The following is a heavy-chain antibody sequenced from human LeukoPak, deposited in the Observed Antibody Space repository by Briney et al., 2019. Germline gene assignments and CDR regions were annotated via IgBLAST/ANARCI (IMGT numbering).Heavy chain of an antibody. CDR2: IYYSGST. Sequence: SETLSLTCTVSGDSTSSDRYYGGWVRQPPGKGLEWIGNIYYSGSTYYNPSLKSRVTMSVDTSKNQFFLKLNSVTAADTAVYYCARSPRSLYYFDYWGQGTLVTVSS. J-gene: IGHJ4*02. CDR1: GDSTSSDRYY. V-gene: IGHV4-39*01. D-gene: IGHD2/OR15-2a*01. CDR3: ARSPRSLYYFDY.